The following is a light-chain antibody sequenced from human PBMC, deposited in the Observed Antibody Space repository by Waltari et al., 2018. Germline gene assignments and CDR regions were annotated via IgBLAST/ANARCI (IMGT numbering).Light chain of an antibody. CDR2: DVS. J-gene: IGKJ3*01. CDR3: QLRTNWPPFT. V-gene: IGKV3-11*01. CDR1: QRVSNY. Sequence: EIVLTKSPAALSLSPGERATLSCRVSQRVSNYTAWYQQKPGQAPRLLISDVSNRATGTPARFSGSGSGTDFTLTISSLEPEDFAVYHCQLRTNWPPFTFGPGTRVEIK.